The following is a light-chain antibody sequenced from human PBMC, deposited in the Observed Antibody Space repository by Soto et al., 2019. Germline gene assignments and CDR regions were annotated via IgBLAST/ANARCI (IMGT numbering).Light chain of an antibody. CDR2: AAS. Sequence: DIQMTQSPSSLSASVGDRVTITCRASQSISSYLNWYQQKPGKAPKLLIYAASSLQSGVPSRFSGSGSGTDFTLTISSLQPEDFATYYCQQSYSTPYLTFVGGTKVDIK. V-gene: IGKV1-39*01. CDR3: QQSYSTPYLT. J-gene: IGKJ4*01. CDR1: QSISSY.